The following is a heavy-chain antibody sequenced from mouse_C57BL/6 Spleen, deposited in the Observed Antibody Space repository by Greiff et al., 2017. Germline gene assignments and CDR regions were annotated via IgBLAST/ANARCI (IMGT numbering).Heavy chain of an antibody. V-gene: IGHV1-11*01. Sequence: VQLQQSGAELASPAASVTLSCKATGYTITAHIMNWVKKRPGQGLEWIGRIYPVSGETNYNQKFMGKATFSVDRSSSTVYIVLSSLTSECPAVYYCGNGPHFDYWGQGTTLTVST. CDR3: GNGPHFDY. CDR2: IYPVSGET. CDR1: GYTITAHI. J-gene: IGHJ2*01.